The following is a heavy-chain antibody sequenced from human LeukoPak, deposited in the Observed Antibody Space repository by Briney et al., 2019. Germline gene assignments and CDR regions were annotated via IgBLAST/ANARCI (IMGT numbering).Heavy chain of an antibody. CDR1: GGSISSYY. CDR3: ARVYDYDNDAFDI. V-gene: IGHV4-59*12. J-gene: IGHJ3*02. CDR2: IYYSGST. D-gene: IGHD3-16*01. Sequence: PSETLSLTCTVSGGSISSYYWSWIRQPPGKGLEWIGYIYYSGSTNYNPSLKSRVTISVDTSKNQFSLKLSSVTAADTAVYYCARVYDYDNDAFDIWGQGTMVTVSS.